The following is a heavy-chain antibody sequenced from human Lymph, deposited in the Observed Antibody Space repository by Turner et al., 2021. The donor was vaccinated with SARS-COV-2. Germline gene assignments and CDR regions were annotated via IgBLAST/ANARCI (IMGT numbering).Heavy chain of an antibody. Sequence: QLQPQESGPGLVKPSETLSLTCTVPGGSISSSSYYWGWIRQPPGKGLEWMGNIYYSGSTYYNPSLKSRVTISVDTSKNQFSLKLSSVTAADTAVYYCAGPHFRYDSSGRDAFDIWGQGTVVTVSS. D-gene: IGHD3-22*01. J-gene: IGHJ3*02. CDR1: GGSISSSSYY. CDR3: AGPHFRYDSSGRDAFDI. CDR2: IYYSGST. V-gene: IGHV4-39*01.